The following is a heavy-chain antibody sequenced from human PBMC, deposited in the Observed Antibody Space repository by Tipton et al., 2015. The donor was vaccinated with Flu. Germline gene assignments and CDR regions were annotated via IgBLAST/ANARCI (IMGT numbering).Heavy chain of an antibody. CDR2: IYHSGST. CDR1: GGSFSGYY. D-gene: IGHD3-16*01. CDR3: ARSQGGYYFDY. J-gene: IGHJ4*02. Sequence: TLSLTCAVYGGSFSGYYWSWIRQPPGKGLEWIGSIYHSGSTYYNPSLKSRVTISVDTSKNQFSLKLSSVTAADTAVYYCARSQGGYYFDYWGQGTLVTVSS. V-gene: IGHV4-34*01.